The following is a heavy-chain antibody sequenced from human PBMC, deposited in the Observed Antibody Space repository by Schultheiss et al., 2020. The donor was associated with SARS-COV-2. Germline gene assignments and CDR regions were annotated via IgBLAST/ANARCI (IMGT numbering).Heavy chain of an antibody. CDR1: GFTFSTYA. V-gene: IGHV3-23*01. Sequence: GESLKIPCAASGFTFSTYAMSWVRQAPGKGPEWVSGITGSGGNTYYADSVKGRFTISRDNSKNTLYLQMNSLRAEDTAVYYCAREGCSSTSCYTLMDYYYMDVWGKGTTVTVSS. J-gene: IGHJ6*03. CDR2: ITGSGGNT. CDR3: AREGCSSTSCYTLMDYYYMDV. D-gene: IGHD2-2*02.